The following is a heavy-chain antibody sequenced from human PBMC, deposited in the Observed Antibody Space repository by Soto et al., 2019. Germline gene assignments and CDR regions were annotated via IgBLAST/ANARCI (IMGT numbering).Heavy chain of an antibody. Sequence: QVQLQESGPGLVKPSETLSLTCTLSAGSISPYYWSWIQQPPGKGLEWYGNIYYRGDTNYNPSLNSRVTIPVDTAKKQCALKLISVTAADTPVICCARHSKRIGEFDYYYGMDAWGQGTMVTVS. CDR1: AGSISPYY. V-gene: IGHV4-59*08. J-gene: IGHJ6*02. CDR3: ARHSKRIGEFDYYYGMDA. CDR2: IYYRGDT. D-gene: IGHD3-16*01.